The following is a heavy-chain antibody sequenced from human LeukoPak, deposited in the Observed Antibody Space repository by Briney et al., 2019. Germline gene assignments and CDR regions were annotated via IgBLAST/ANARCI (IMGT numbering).Heavy chain of an antibody. Sequence: GGSLRLSCAASGFTFSNYAIHWVCQAPGKGLEWVAVISHDGRTKYYADSVKGRFTITRDNSRNTLYLEMNSLRVEDTAVYYCARPSMPLHDAFDIWGQGTMVTVSS. D-gene: IGHD2-15*01. CDR2: ISHDGRTK. V-gene: IGHV3-30*04. CDR3: ARPSMPLHDAFDI. J-gene: IGHJ3*02. CDR1: GFTFSNYA.